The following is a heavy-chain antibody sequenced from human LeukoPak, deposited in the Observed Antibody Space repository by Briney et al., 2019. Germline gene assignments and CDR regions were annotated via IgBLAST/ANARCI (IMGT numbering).Heavy chain of an antibody. CDR3: ARDCSGTSCYDKAFDI. CDR1: GFTFSSYS. V-gene: IGHV3-21*01. J-gene: IGHJ3*02. D-gene: IGHD2-2*01. CDR2: ISSSSSYI. Sequence: GGSLRLSCAASGFTFSSYSMNWVRQAPGKGLEWVSSISSSSSYIYYADSVKGRFTISRDNAKNSLYLQMNSLRAEDTAVYYCARDCSGTSCYDKAFDIWGQGTMVTVSS.